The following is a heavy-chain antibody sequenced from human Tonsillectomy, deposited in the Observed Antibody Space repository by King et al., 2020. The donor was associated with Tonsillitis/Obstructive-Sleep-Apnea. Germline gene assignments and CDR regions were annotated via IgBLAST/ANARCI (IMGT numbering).Heavy chain of an antibody. J-gene: IGHJ4*02. CDR3: AKANVDTAMVPFDY. D-gene: IGHD5-18*01. CDR1: GFTFSSYG. CDR2: ISYDGSNK. V-gene: IGHV3-30*18. Sequence: VQLVESGGGVVQPGRSLRLSCAASGFTFSSYGMHWVRQAPGKGLEWVAVISYDGSNKYYADSVKGRFTISRDNSKNTLYLQMNSLRAEDTAVYYCAKANVDTAMVPFDYWGQGTLVTVSS.